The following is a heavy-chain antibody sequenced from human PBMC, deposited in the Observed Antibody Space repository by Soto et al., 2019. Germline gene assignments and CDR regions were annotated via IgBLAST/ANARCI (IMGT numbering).Heavy chain of an antibody. CDR2: ISYDGSNK. D-gene: IGHD3-10*01. V-gene: IGHV3-30-3*01. Sequence: QVQLVESGGGVVQPGRSLRLSCAASGFTFSSYAMHWVRQAPGKGLEWVAVISYDGSNKYYADSVKGRFTISRDNSKNTLYLEMNSLRAEDTAVYYCARDSPRGGLLWFGVLEGGGMDVWGQGTTVTVSS. J-gene: IGHJ6*02. CDR3: ARDSPRGGLLWFGVLEGGGMDV. CDR1: GFTFSSYA.